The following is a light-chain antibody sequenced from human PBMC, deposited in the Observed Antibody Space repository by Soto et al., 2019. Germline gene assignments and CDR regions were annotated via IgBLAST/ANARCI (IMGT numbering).Light chain of an antibody. Sequence: GDRVTITCRASQTISSWLAWYQQKPGKANKLLIYDVSSLESGVPSRFSGSGSGTEFTLTISSLQPEEVATYYCKKCGIAPFTVGGGNKVAIK. CDR1: QTISSW. J-gene: IGKJ4*01. CDR2: DVS. V-gene: IGKV1-5*01. CDR3: KKCGIAPFT.